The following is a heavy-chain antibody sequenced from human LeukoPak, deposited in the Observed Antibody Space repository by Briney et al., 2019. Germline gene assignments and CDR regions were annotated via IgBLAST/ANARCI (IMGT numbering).Heavy chain of an antibody. CDR1: GYTFTSYG. D-gene: IGHD5-12*01. V-gene: IGHV1-18*01. Sequence: ASVKVSCKASGYTFTSYGISWVRQAPGQGLEWMGWISAYNGNTNYAQKLQGRVTMTTDTSTSTAYMELRSLRSDDTAVYYCARTDIVATIVLFDYWGQGTLVTVSS. CDR3: ARTDIVATIVLFDY. J-gene: IGHJ4*02. CDR2: ISAYNGNT.